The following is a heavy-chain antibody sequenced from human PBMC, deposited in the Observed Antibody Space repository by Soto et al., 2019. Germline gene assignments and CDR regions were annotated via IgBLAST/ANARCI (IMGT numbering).Heavy chain of an antibody. J-gene: IGHJ3*02. Sequence: ASVKVSCKASGYTFTSYGISWVRQVPGQGLEWMGWISAYNGNTNYAQKLQGRVTMTTDTSTSTAYMELRSLRSDDTAVYYCASIWFGEPLSNSDAFVIWGQGTMV. CDR3: ASIWFGEPLSNSDAFVI. CDR1: GYTFTSYG. CDR2: ISAYNGNT. V-gene: IGHV1-18*01. D-gene: IGHD3-10*01.